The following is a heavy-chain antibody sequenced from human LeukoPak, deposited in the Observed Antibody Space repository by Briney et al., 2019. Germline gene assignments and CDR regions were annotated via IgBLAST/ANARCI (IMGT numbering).Heavy chain of an antibody. CDR2: IYVTGT. D-gene: IGHD3-16*02. V-gene: IGHV4-4*09. J-gene: IGHJ6*01. Sequence: SETLSLTCTVSGGSIGTYYWSWVRQSPGTGLEWIGYIYVTGTRYNTYLQSRVTISVDRSRNQFFLKMTSVTAADTAVYYCARPSGGGIAVMDVGGRATKAAVSS. CDR3: ARPSGGGIAVMDV. CDR1: GGSIGTYY.